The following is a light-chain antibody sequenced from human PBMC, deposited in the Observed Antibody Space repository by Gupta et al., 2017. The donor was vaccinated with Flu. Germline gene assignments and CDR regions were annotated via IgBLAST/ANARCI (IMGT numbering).Light chain of an antibody. Sequence: DIQMTQSPSSLSASIGDSVTITCRASQSISTYLNWYQQKPGKAPRLLIYAASSLYSGTPLRFSDSGSGTDFTLTINSLQPDDFATYHCQQTYNTPNTFGQGTRLEIK. CDR3: QQTYNTPNT. J-gene: IGKJ2*01. CDR1: QSISTY. CDR2: AAS. V-gene: IGKV1-39*01.